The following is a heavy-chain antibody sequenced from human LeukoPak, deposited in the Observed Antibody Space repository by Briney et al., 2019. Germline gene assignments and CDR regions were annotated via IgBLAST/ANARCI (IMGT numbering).Heavy chain of an antibody. CDR1: GFTFGDYA. J-gene: IGHJ3*02. Sequence: AGGSLRLSCTASGFTFGDYAMSWVRQAPGKGLEWVGFIRSKAYGGTTEYAASVKGRFTISRDDSKSIAYLQMNSLKTEDTAVYYCTRDAPSGYSSSWYDAFDIWGQGTMVTVSS. V-gene: IGHV3-49*04. CDR3: TRDAPSGYSSSWYDAFDI. CDR2: IRSKAYGGTT. D-gene: IGHD6-13*01.